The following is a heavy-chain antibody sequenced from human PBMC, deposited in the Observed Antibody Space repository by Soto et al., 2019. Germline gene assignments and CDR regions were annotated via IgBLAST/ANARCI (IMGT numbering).Heavy chain of an antibody. CDR2: FNPEDGLT. D-gene: IGHD1-26*01. CDR1: GYTFISYY. J-gene: IGHJ6*02. Sequence: ASVKVSCKASGYTFISYYMHWVRQAPGQGLEWMGIFNPEDGLTIYAQKFQGRVTMSEYTSTDTAYMELSSLRSEDTAVYYCATEPTGSYRYYYYYGMDVWGQGTTVTVSS. V-gene: IGHV1-24*01. CDR3: ATEPTGSYRYYYYYGMDV.